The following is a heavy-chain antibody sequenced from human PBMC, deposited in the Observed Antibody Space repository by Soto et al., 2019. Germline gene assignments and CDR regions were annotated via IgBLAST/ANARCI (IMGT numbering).Heavy chain of an antibody. J-gene: IGHJ4*02. CDR1: GFTFSSYA. CDR2: ISGSGGST. CDR3: AKDTPLVVVAAGGFDY. V-gene: IGHV3-23*01. Sequence: GGSLRLSCAASGFTFSSYAMSWVRQAPGKGLEWVSAISGSGGSTYYADSVKGRFTISRDNSKNTLYLQMNSLRAEDTAVYYCAKDTPLVVVAAGGFDYWGQGTLVTVSS. D-gene: IGHD2-15*01.